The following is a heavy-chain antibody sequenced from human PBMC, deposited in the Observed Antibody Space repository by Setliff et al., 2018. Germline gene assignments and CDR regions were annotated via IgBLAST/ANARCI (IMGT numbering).Heavy chain of an antibody. D-gene: IGHD1-7*01. Sequence: SETLSLTCTVSGGSISSGGYYWSWIRQHPGRGLEWIGYIYYSGNTYYNPSLKSRVTISVDTSKNQFSLKLSSVTAADTAVYYCARDPYNWNYGDAFDIWGQGTMVTVSS. CDR3: ARDPYNWNYGDAFDI. CDR2: IYYSGNT. V-gene: IGHV4-31*03. CDR1: GGSISSGGYY. J-gene: IGHJ3*02.